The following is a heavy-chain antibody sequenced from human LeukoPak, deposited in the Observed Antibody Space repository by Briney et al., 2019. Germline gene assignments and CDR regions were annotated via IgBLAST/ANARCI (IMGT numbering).Heavy chain of an antibody. CDR1: GYTFTSYA. CDR2: NNTNTGNP. CDR3: ASEVAVAGTKDFDY. D-gene: IGHD6-19*01. Sequence: GASVKVSCKASGYTFTSYAMNWVRQAPGQGLEWMGWNNTNTGNPTYAQGFTGRFVFSLDTSVSTAYLQISSLKAEDTAVYYCASEVAVAGTKDFDYWGQGTLVTVSS. V-gene: IGHV7-4-1*02. J-gene: IGHJ4*02.